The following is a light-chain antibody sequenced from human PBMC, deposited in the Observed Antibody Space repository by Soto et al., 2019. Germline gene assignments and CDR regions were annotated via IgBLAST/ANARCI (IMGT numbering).Light chain of an antibody. CDR1: SSDVGGYNY. V-gene: IGLV2-14*01. Sequence: QSALTQPASVSGSPGQSITISCTGTSSDVGGYNYVSWYQQHPGKAPKLMIYEVSNRPSGVSNRFSGSKSGNTASLTISGLQAEDEADYYCTSYTSSNYVFGPGTKLTVL. CDR3: TSYTSSNYV. CDR2: EVS. J-gene: IGLJ1*01.